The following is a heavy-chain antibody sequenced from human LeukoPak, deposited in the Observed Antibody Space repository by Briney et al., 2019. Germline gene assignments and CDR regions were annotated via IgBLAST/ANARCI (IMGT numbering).Heavy chain of an antibody. J-gene: IGHJ6*02. CDR2: ISSNGGET. CDR3: ARGRSPRGYYYGMDV. V-gene: IGHV3-64*02. D-gene: IGHD1-26*01. Sequence: GGSLRLSCAASGLSFSSYVMHWVRQAPGKGLEYVSAISSNGGETYYADSVKGRFTISRDNSKNALYLQMGSLRVEDMAVYYCARGRSPRGYYYGMDVWGQGTTVTVS. CDR1: GLSFSSYV.